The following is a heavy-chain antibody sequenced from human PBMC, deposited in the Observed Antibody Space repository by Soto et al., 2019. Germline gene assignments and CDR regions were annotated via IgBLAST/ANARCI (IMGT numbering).Heavy chain of an antibody. J-gene: IGHJ3*02. CDR2: IYWSDDK. CDR3: AHRLPFVDVFDI. D-gene: IGHD1-26*01. V-gene: IGHV2-5*01. CDR1: GFSLTTTGVG. Sequence: QITLKESGPTLVKPTQTLTLTCTFSGFSLTTTGVGVGWVRQPPGKALEWLAHIYWSDDKRYSPSLKTRLTITKDTSKNQVVLTMTNMDPVDTATYYCAHRLPFVDVFDIWGQGTMVTVSS.